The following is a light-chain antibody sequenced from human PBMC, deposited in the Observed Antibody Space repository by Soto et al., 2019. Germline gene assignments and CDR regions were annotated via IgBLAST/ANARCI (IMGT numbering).Light chain of an antibody. CDR3: QQRSTWPLT. CDR2: DAS. CDR1: QSVSSY. Sequence: EIVLTQSPATLSLSPGERATLSCRASQSVSSYLAWYQQKPGQAPRLLIYDASNRATGIPARFSGRGSGTDFTLTISSLEPEDFAVYHCQQRSTWPLTFGGGTKVEIK. J-gene: IGKJ4*01. V-gene: IGKV3-11*01.